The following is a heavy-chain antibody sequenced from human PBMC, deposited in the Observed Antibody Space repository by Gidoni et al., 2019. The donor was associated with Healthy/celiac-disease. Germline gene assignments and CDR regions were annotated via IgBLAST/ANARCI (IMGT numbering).Heavy chain of an antibody. CDR3: ARGVVVVVAARWFDP. CDR2: INHSGST. V-gene: IGHV4-34*01. J-gene: IGHJ5*02. Sequence: QVQLQQWGAGLLKPSETLSLTCADYGGSFSGSYWSWIRQPPGKGLEWIGEINHSGSTNYNPSLKSRVTISVDTSKNQFSLKLSSVTAADTAVYYCARGVVVVVAARWFDPWGQGTLVTVSS. CDR1: GGSFSGSY. D-gene: IGHD2-15*01.